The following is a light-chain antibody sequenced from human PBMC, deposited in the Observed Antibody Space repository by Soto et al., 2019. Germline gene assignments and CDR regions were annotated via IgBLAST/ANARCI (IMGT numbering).Light chain of an antibody. Sequence: DIQMTQSPSSLSASIGDRFTITFRASENISRYLHWYQHKPGKAPKLLIYAASSLQSGVPSRFSGSGSGTDFTLTISSLQPEDFATYYCQESYSTPLWTFGQGTKVDIK. J-gene: IGKJ1*01. V-gene: IGKV1-39*01. CDR3: QESYSTPLWT. CDR1: ENISRY. CDR2: AAS.